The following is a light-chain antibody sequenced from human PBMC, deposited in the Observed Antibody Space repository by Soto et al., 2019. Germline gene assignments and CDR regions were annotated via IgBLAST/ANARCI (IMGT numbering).Light chain of an antibody. Sequence: QSALTQPASVSGSPGQSITISCTGTSSDVGGYNYVSWYQQHPGKAPKLMIYEVSNRPSGVSNRFSGSKSGNTASLTISGLQAEDEADYYCSSYTSSSTHDVFGTGPKLTVL. CDR1: SSDVGGYNY. CDR3: SSYTSSSTHDV. J-gene: IGLJ1*01. V-gene: IGLV2-14*01. CDR2: EVS.